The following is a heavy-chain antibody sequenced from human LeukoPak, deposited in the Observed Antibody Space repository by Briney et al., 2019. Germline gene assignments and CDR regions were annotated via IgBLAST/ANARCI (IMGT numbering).Heavy chain of an antibody. J-gene: IGHJ4*02. CDR2: INPNSGGT. Sequence: ASVKVSCKASGYTFTGYWMHWVRQAPGQGLEWMGWINPNSGGTNYAQKFQGRVTMTRDTSISTAYMELSRLRSDDTAVYYCARSPNTYYYDSSGYYYMDYWGQGTLVTVSS. V-gene: IGHV1-2*02. CDR3: ARSPNTYYYDSSGYYYMDY. D-gene: IGHD3-22*01. CDR1: GYTFTGYW.